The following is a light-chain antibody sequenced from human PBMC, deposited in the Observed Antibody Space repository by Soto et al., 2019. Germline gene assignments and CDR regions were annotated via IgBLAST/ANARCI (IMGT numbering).Light chain of an antibody. CDR1: QSLVYSDGNTY. J-gene: IGKJ2*01. CDR3: MQLSHVPFT. Sequence: DVVLTQSPLSSPVTLGQPASISCRSSQSLVYSDGNTYLSWLHQRPGQPPRLLIYKVSNRLSGVPSRLSGSGTGTDFTPKISRVEAEDVGVYYCMQLSHVPFTFGQGTKLEMK. V-gene: IGKV2-24*01. CDR2: KVS.